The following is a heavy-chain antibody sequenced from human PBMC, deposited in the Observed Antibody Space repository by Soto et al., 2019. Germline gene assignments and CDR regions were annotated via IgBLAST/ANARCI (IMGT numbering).Heavy chain of an antibody. CDR3: VRVGYCTNGICNFDY. CDR1: DGSITSASYY. CDR2: IYYSGST. D-gene: IGHD2-8*01. Sequence: SETLSLTCTVSDGSITSASYYWGWIRQSPGKGLEWIGSIYYSGSTYYNPSLKSRVTISIDTSKNQFSLKLSSVTAADTAIYYCVRVGYCTNGICNFDYRAQGTVVTGSS. V-gene: IGHV4-39*01. J-gene: IGHJ4*02.